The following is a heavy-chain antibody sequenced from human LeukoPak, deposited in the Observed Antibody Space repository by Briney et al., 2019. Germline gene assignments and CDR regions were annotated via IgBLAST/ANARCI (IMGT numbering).Heavy chain of an antibody. CDR1: GVTFSSNA. J-gene: IGHJ4*02. Sequence: GGSLRLSCAASGVTFSSNAMSWVRQAPGKGLEWVSGISGSGGSTFYADSVKGRFTISRDNSKNTLYLQMNSLRAEDTAVYYCAKDQGSSSWYVYWGQGTLVTVSS. V-gene: IGHV3-23*01. CDR2: ISGSGGST. CDR3: AKDQGSSSWYVY. D-gene: IGHD6-13*01.